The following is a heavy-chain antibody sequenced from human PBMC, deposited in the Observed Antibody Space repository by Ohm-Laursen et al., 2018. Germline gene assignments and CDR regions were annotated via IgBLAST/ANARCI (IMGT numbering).Heavy chain of an antibody. D-gene: IGHD5-24*01. J-gene: IGHJ4*02. Sequence: SLRLSCAASGFTFSNYGMNWVRQAPGKGLEWVSSICDSGGDTYYADSVKGRFTISRDNSKNTLYLQMNSLMTDATAVYYCANHRSATWVLKRFDYWGQGTLVTVSS. CDR1: GFTFSNYG. CDR3: ANHRSATWVLKRFDY. V-gene: IGHV3-23*01. CDR2: ICDSGGDT.